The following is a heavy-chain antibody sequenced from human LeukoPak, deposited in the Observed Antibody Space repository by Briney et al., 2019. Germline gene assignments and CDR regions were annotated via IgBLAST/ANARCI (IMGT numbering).Heavy chain of an antibody. Sequence: GGSLRLSCAASGFTFSSYGMHWVRQAPGKGLEWVAFIRYDGSNKYYADSVKGRFTISRDNSKNTLYLQMNSLRAEDTAVYYCAKDRKQQLVTDAFDIWGQGTMVTVSS. D-gene: IGHD6-13*01. J-gene: IGHJ3*02. CDR3: AKDRKQQLVTDAFDI. V-gene: IGHV3-30*02. CDR1: GFTFSSYG. CDR2: IRYDGSNK.